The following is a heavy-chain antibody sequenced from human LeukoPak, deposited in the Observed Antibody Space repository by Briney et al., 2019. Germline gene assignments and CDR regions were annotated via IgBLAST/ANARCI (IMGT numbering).Heavy chain of an antibody. CDR3: ARKGTVTTPLYYYDMDV. D-gene: IGHD4-17*01. CDR1: GGTFSSYT. Sequence: SVKVSCKASGGTFSSYTISWVRQAPGQGLEWMGRIIPILGIANYAQKFQGRVTITADKSTSTAYMELSSLRSEDTAVYYCARKGTVTTPLYYYDMDVWGQGTTVTVSS. V-gene: IGHV1-69*02. CDR2: IIPILGIA. J-gene: IGHJ6*02.